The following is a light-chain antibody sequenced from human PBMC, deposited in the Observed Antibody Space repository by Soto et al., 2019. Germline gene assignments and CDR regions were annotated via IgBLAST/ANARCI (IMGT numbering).Light chain of an antibody. V-gene: IGKV1-9*01. J-gene: IGKJ4*01. CDR2: AAF. Sequence: DIQMTQSPSTLSASVGDRVTITCRASQSINTYLNWYQQTPGKAPKLLIYAAFSLQSGAPSRFSGSGSGTEFALTISSLQPEDSATYYCQQLKSYPLTFGGGTKVDIK. CDR3: QQLKSYPLT. CDR1: QSINTY.